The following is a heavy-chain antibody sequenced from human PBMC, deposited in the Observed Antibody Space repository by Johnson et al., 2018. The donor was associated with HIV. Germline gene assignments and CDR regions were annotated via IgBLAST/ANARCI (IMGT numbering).Heavy chain of an antibody. CDR2: ISSDGNNK. D-gene: IGHD6-13*01. V-gene: IGHV3-30-3*01. J-gene: IGHJ3*02. CDR1: GFTFSNYA. CDR3: ARDPAAAALRAFDI. Sequence: QVQLVESGGGVVQPGRSLRLSCAASGFTFSNYAIHWVRQAPGKGLEWVAVISSDGNNKHYADSVKGRFSISRDNSKNTLYLQMNSLRVEDTAVYYCARDPAAAALRAFDIWGQGTMVTVSS.